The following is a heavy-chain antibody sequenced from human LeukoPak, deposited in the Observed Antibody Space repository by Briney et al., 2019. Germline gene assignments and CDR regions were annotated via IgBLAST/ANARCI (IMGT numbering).Heavy chain of an antibody. D-gene: IGHD2-2*01. J-gene: IGHJ4*02. Sequence: SETLSLTCAVSGYSISSGYYWGWIQQPPGKGLEWIGSIYHSGSTYYNPSFKSRVTISVDTSKNQFSLKLCSVTAADTAVYYCARAGRDIIVVPAAIEFDYWGQGTLVTVSS. V-gene: IGHV4-38-2*01. CDR2: IYHSGST. CDR3: ARAGRDIIVVPAAIEFDY. CDR1: GYSISSGYY.